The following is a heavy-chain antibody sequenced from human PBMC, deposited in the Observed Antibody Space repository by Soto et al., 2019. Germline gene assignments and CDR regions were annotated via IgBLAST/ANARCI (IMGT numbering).Heavy chain of an antibody. J-gene: IGHJ4*02. D-gene: IGHD2-8*01. CDR3: IKAAPNGAIDD. CDR2: VSPTGDTV. Sequence: VQVVASGGGLVQPGRSLRLSCAVSGFRFEQYVMHWVRQGPGKGLEFVSTVSPTGDTVAYADSVEGRFTVSRDNAKNSLYLQMNSLKGDDTAFYYCIKAAPNGAIDDWGQGTLVTVSS. V-gene: IGHV3-9*01. CDR1: GFRFEQYV.